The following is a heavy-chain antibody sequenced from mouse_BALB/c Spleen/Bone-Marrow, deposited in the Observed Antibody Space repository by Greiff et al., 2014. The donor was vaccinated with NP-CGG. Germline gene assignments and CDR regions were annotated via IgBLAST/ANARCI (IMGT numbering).Heavy chain of an antibody. D-gene: IGHD2-2*01. CDR1: GFNIKDTY. CDR2: IDPATDNT. V-gene: IGHV14-3*02. J-gene: IGHJ2*01. CDR3: ASYVYGYYFDY. Sequence: VQLQQSGAELVKPGASVKLSCTASGFNIKDTYIHWVKQRPEQGLEWIGRIDPATDNTKYDPKFQGKATITADTSSSTAYLQFSSLTSEDTAVYYCASYVYGYYFDYWGQGTTLTVSS.